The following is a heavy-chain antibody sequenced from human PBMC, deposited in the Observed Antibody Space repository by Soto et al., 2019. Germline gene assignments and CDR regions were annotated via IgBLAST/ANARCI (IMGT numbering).Heavy chain of an antibody. CDR2: ISPYNGNT. V-gene: IGHV1-18*01. Sequence: QVQLVQSGAEVKKPGASVKVSCKASGYTFINYGISWVRQAPGQGLEWMGWISPYNGNTDFAQKLQGRVTMTTDPSTSTAYMELRSLRSDDTAVYYCARGGHCTNGVCYTFEYWGQGTLVTVSS. J-gene: IGHJ4*02. CDR3: ARGGHCTNGVCYTFEY. CDR1: GYTFINYG. D-gene: IGHD2-8*01.